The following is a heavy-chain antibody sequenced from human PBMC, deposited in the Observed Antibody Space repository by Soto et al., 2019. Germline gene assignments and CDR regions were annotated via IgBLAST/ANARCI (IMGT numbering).Heavy chain of an antibody. J-gene: IGHJ4*02. CDR1: GFTFSSYS. CDR2: ISSSSSYI. CDR3: ARDDAIAAAGLDY. D-gene: IGHD6-13*01. Sequence: GGSLRLSCAASGFTFSSYSMNWVRQAPGKGLEWVSSISSSSSYIYYADSVKGRFTISRDNAKNSLYLQMNSLRAEDTAVYYCARDDAIAAAGLDYWGQGTQVTVSA. V-gene: IGHV3-21*01.